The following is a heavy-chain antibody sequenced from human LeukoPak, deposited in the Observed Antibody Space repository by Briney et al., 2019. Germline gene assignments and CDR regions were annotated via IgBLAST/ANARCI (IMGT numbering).Heavy chain of an antibody. D-gene: IGHD2-2*01. Sequence: PGGSLRLSCAASGFTFSSYGMHWVRQAPGKGLEWVAIIWYDGNNKYHADSVRGRFTISRDNSKNTLYLQMSSLRADDTAVYYCAKDTKRYCTSTRCSITDHWGQGTLVTVSS. V-gene: IGHV3-33*06. CDR1: GFTFSSYG. CDR3: AKDTKRYCTSTRCSITDH. CDR2: IWYDGNNK. J-gene: IGHJ4*02.